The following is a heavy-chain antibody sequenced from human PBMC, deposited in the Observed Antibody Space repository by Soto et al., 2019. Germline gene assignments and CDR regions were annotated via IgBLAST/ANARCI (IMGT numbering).Heavy chain of an antibody. CDR2: IYHSGST. D-gene: IGHD4-17*01. V-gene: IGHV4-4*02. Sequence: QVQLQESGPGLVKPSGTLSLTCGVSGGSISSRNWWSWVRQPPGKGLEWIGEIYHSGSTNYNPSLKSRVTIPVAKSNNQSSLNLSSVTAADTAVYFCARASTVTNLDNWGKGTLVTVSS. CDR1: GGSISSRNW. CDR3: ARASTVTNLDN. J-gene: IGHJ4*02.